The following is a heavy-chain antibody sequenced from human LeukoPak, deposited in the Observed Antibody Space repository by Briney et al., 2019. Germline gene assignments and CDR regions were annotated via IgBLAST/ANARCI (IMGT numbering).Heavy chain of an antibody. CDR3: ARGDYYGSELW. V-gene: IGHV3-30*03. D-gene: IGHD3-10*01. CDR2: ISYDGSNK. CDR1: GFTFSSYG. Sequence: GGSLRLSCAASGFTFSSYGMHWVRQAPGKGLEWVAVISYDGSNKYYADSVKGRFTISRDNSKNTLYLQMNSLRAEDTAVYYCARGDYYGSELWWGQGTLVTVSS. J-gene: IGHJ4*02.